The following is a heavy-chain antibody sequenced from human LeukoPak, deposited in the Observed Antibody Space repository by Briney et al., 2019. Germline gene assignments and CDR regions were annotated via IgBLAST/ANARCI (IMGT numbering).Heavy chain of an antibody. Sequence: KPSETLSLTCTISGDSIDPYSWSWIRQPPGKGLEWIGHISHIGTIKYNTSLMSRVSMGLDKPNNEFSLSLRSVTATDTALYFCARHQGSTVFNYWGRGVPVIVSS. CDR2: ISHIGTI. CDR1: GDSIDPYS. D-gene: IGHD5/OR15-5a*01. V-gene: IGHV4-59*08. J-gene: IGHJ1*01. CDR3: ARHQGSTVFNY.